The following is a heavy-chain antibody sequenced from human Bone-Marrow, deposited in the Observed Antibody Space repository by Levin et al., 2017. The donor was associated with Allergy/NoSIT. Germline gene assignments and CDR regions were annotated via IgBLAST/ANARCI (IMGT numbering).Heavy chain of an antibody. V-gene: IGHV3-48*04. CDR1: GFTFSSYR. Sequence: SCAGSGFTFSSYRMNWVRQAPGKGLEWVSYISSSSGAIYYADSVKGRFTISRDNAKNSLYLQMNSLGAEDTAVYYCARGVGYSSSSGDYWGQGTLVTVSS. D-gene: IGHD6-6*01. CDR3: ARGVGYSSSSGDY. CDR2: ISSSSGAI. J-gene: IGHJ4*02.